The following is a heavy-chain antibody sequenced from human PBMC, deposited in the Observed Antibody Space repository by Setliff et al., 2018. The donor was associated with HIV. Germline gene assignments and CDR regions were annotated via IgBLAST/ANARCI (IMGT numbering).Heavy chain of an antibody. CDR3: ARTYSSSWYSSHLWVDY. V-gene: IGHV4-4*08. Sequence: SETLSLTCTVSGGSISSYHWSWIRQPPGKGLEWIGHIYIGSTNYNPSLKSRVTISADTSKNQFSLKLSSVTAADTAVYYCARTYSSSWYSSHLWVDYWGQGTLVTVSS. J-gene: IGHJ4*02. D-gene: IGHD6-13*01. CDR2: IYIGST. CDR1: GGSISSYH.